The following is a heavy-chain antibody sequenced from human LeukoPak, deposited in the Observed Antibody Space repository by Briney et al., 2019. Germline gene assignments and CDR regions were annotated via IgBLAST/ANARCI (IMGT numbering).Heavy chain of an antibody. D-gene: IGHD4-11*01. Sequence: GGSLRLSCTASGFTFSTYHMVWVRQAPGKGLECLSYISYDSTAIHYADSVRGRFAISRDNAQSSLYLQMSSLTAEDTAIYFCARVWQDYSNTDYWGQGTLVTVSS. CDR3: ARVWQDYSNTDY. V-gene: IGHV3-48*01. CDR1: GFTFSTYH. J-gene: IGHJ4*02. CDR2: ISYDSTAI.